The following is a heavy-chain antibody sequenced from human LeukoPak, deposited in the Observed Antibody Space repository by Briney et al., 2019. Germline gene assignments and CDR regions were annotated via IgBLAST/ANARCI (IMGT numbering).Heavy chain of an antibody. CDR2: ISAYNGNT. CDR1: GYTFTSYY. CDR3: ARDRGYYYDSSGYYPDAFDI. J-gene: IGHJ3*02. Sequence: ASVKVSCKASGYTFTSYYMHWVRQAPGQGLEWMGWISAYNGNTNYAQKLQGRVTMTTDTSTSTAYMELRSLRSDDTAVYYCARDRGYYYDSSGYYPDAFDIWGQGTMVTVSS. V-gene: IGHV1-18*04. D-gene: IGHD3-22*01.